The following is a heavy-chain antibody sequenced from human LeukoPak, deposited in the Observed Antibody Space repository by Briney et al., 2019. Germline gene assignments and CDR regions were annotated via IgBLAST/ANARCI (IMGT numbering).Heavy chain of an antibody. CDR2: ISGSGVST. CDR3: AKGAGYDYYGVDV. V-gene: IGHV3-23*01. Sequence: GGSLRLSCAASGFTVSNYAMTWVRQAPGRGVEWVSTISGSGVSTYYADSVKGRFTISRDSSKNTLCLQMTSLRAGDTAVYYCAKGAGYDYYGVDVWGQGTTVTVSS. J-gene: IGHJ6*02. CDR1: GFTVSNYA.